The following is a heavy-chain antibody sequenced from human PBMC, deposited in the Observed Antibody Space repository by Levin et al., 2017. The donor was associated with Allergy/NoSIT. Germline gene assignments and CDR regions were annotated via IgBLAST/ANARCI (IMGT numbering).Heavy chain of an antibody. CDR2: IWYDGSNK. V-gene: IGHV3-33*01. Sequence: GESLKISCAASGFTFSSYGMHWVRQAPGKGLEWVAVIWYDGSNKYYADSVKGRFTISRDNSKNTLYLQMNSLRAEDTAVYYCARDRDSSSWYYYYGMDVWGQGTTVTVSS. CDR1: GFTFSSYG. D-gene: IGHD6-13*01. J-gene: IGHJ6*02. CDR3: ARDRDSSSWYYYYGMDV.